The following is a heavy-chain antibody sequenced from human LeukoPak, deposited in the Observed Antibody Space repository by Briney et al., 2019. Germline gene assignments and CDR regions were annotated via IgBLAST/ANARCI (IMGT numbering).Heavy chain of an antibody. V-gene: IGHV3-66*01. CDR3: ARESPYSSGFGFH. J-gene: IGHJ4*02. Sequence: PGGSLRLSCAASGFTVSSNYMSWVRQAPGKGLEWVSVIYSGGSTYYADSVKGRFTISRDNSKNTLYLQMNSLRAEDTAVYYCARESPYSSGFGFHWGQGTLVTVSS. D-gene: IGHD6-19*01. CDR2: IYSGGST. CDR1: GFTVSSNY.